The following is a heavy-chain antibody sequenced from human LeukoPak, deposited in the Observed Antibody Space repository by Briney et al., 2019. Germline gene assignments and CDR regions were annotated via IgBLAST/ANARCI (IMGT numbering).Heavy chain of an antibody. CDR3: ARVRIAARIAPAGEEYYYYMDV. V-gene: IGHV1-18*01. Sequence: VAPVKVSCKAFGYTFTSYGVSRVGQAPGKGLEWMGWISASNGTTNCARKLQGRVTMTTDTSTSTAYMELSSLRSDDTAVYYCARVRIAARIAPAGEEYYYYMDVWGKGTTVTVSS. J-gene: IGHJ6*03. CDR1: GYTFTSYG. D-gene: IGHD6-6*01. CDR2: ISASNGTT.